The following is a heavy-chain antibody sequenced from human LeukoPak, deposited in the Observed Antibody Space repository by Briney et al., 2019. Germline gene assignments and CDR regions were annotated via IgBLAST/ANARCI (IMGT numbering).Heavy chain of an antibody. J-gene: IGHJ6*02. Sequence: SETLSLTCTVSGDSIDSYYWSWIRQPAGKELEWIGRIYTSGSTNYNPSLKSRVTMSVDTSKNQFSLKLSSVTAADTAVYYCARDHYDRSKGAYYYYYYGMDVWGQGTTVTVSS. CDR2: IYTSGST. CDR1: GDSIDSYY. CDR3: ARDHYDRSKGAYYYYYYGMDV. D-gene: IGHD3-22*01. V-gene: IGHV4-4*07.